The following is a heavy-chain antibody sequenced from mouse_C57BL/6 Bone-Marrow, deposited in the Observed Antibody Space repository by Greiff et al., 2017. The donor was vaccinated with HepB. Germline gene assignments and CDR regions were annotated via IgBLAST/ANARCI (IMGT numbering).Heavy chain of an antibody. Sequence: QVQLKQPGAELVKPGASVKLSCKASGYTFTSYWMQWVKQRPGQGLEWIGEIDPSDSYTNYNQKFKGKATLTVDTSSSTAYMQLSSLTSEYSAVYYCAREGYWGQGTTLTVSS. V-gene: IGHV1-50*01. CDR1: GYTFTSYW. CDR3: AREGY. J-gene: IGHJ2*01. CDR2: IDPSDSYT.